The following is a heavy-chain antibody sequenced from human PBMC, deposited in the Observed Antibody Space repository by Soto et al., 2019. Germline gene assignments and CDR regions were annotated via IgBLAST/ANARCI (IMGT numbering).Heavy chain of an antibody. CDR1: GYTFTGYY. CDR2: INPNSGGT. V-gene: IGHV1-2*02. D-gene: IGHD3-22*01. J-gene: IGHJ3*02. CDR3: AVYYDSSGYYSSIDAFDI. Sequence: ASVKVSCKSSGYTFTGYYMHWVRQAPGQGLEWMGWINPNSGGTNYAQKFQGRVTMTRDTSISTAYMELSRLRSDDTAVYYCAVYYDSSGYYSSIDAFDICGQGIMVTVS.